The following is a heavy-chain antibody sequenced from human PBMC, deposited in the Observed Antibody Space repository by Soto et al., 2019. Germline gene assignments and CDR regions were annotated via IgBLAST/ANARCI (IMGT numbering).Heavy chain of an antibody. J-gene: IGHJ6*03. CDR3: ARAPGASFSYYCYYMDV. CDR2: IYYSGST. Sequence: SETLSLTCTVSGGSISSYYWSWIRQPPGKGLEWIGYIYYSGSTNYNPSLKSRVTISVDTSKNQFSLKLSSVTAADTAVYYCARAPGASFSYYCYYMDVWGKGTTVTVSS. D-gene: IGHD2-2*01. V-gene: IGHV4-59*01. CDR1: GGSISSYY.